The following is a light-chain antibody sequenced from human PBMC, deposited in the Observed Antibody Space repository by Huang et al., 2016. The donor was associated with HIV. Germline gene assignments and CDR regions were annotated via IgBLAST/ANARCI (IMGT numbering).Light chain of an antibody. V-gene: IGKV3-15*01. CDR2: DST. Sequence: EIVMTQSPATLSVSPGGSDTLSCRASEIISSRLAWYQQRPGQAPRLLSSDSTNRAAGIPARCSGSGSGTDVTLTISSMQSEDFAVYYCQQYNSWPPLTFGGGTKVEIK. CDR3: QQYNSWPPLT. CDR1: EIISSR. J-gene: IGKJ4*01.